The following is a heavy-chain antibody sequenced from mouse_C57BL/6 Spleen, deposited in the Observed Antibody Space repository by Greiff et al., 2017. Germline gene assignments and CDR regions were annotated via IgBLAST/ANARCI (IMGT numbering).Heavy chain of an antibody. Sequence: VQLQQSGPELVKPGASVKISCKASGYAFSSSWMNWVKQRPGKGLEWIGRIYPGDGDTNYNGKFKGKATLTADKSSSTAYMQLSSLTSEDSAVYFCARWNGNYVDYWGQGTTLTVSS. CDR2: IYPGDGDT. V-gene: IGHV1-82*01. J-gene: IGHJ2*01. CDR3: ARWNGNYVDY. D-gene: IGHD2-1*01. CDR1: GYAFSSSW.